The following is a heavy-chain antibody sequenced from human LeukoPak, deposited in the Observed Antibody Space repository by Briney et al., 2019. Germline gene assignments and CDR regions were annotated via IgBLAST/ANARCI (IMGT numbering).Heavy chain of an antibody. V-gene: IGHV3-23*01. CDR1: GFTFSSYA. J-gene: IGHJ4*02. CDR2: ISGSGGST. D-gene: IGHD5-18*01. Sequence: GGSLRLPCAASGFTFSSYAMSWVRQAPGKGLEWVSAISGSGGSTYYADSVKGRFTIPRDNSKNTLYLQMNSLRAEDTAVYYCAKEVAMVYYFDYWGQGTLVTVSS. CDR3: AKEVAMVYYFDY.